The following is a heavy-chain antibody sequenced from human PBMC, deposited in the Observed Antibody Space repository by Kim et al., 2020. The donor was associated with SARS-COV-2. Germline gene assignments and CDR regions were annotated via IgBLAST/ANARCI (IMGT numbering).Heavy chain of an antibody. CDR3: ARAGYCSRGTCYREVY. Sequence: GGSLRLSCEVSGFTFRTYGMVWVRQAPGKGLEWVANIREDGSETYYADSVKGRFSISRDNAKNSLYLQMNNLRAEDTAFYYCARAGYCSRGTCYREVYWGRGALVAVSS. D-gene: IGHD2-15*01. J-gene: IGHJ4*02. CDR2: IREDGSET. CDR1: GFTFRTYG. V-gene: IGHV3-7*01.